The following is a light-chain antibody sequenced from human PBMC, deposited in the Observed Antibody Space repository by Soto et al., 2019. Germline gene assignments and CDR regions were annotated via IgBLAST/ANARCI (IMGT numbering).Light chain of an antibody. V-gene: IGKV1-39*01. J-gene: IGKJ3*01. CDR2: AAS. CDR3: QQSYTSPPFT. Sequence: DIQMTQSPSALSASVGDRVTITCRASQNINIYLHWYQQKPGKAPELLIFAASSVRSGVPSRFSGSGAGTEFTLAISSLQPENVATYYCQQSYTSPPFTFGPGTKVYIK. CDR1: QNINIY.